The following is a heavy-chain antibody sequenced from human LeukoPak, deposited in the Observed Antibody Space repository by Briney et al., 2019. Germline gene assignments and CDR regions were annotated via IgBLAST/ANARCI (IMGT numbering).Heavy chain of an antibody. CDR2: INHSGST. CDR1: GGSFSGYY. D-gene: IGHD1-7*01. CDR3: ARLQLSPLTGTHGRETRYPPRPTYYFDY. Sequence: SETLSLTCAVYGGSFSGYYWSWIRQPPGKGLERIGEINHSGSTNYNPSLKSRVTISVDTSKNQFSLKLSSVTAADTAVYYCARLQLSPLTGTHGRETRYPPRPTYYFDYWGQGTLVTVSS. J-gene: IGHJ4*02. V-gene: IGHV4-34*01.